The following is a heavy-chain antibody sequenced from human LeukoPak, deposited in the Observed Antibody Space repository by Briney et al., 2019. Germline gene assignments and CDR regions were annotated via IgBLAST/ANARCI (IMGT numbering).Heavy chain of an antibody. D-gene: IGHD3-9*01. V-gene: IGHV1-2*02. Sequence: ASLKVSCKASGYTFTGYYMHSVRQAPGQGLEWMGWINPNSGGTNYAQKFQGRVTMTKDTSISTAYMERSRLRSDDTGEYYCGRGLEDILTCYPGGYWGQGTLVTVSS. CDR3: GRGLEDILTCYPGGY. J-gene: IGHJ4*02. CDR1: GYTFTGYY. CDR2: INPNSGGT.